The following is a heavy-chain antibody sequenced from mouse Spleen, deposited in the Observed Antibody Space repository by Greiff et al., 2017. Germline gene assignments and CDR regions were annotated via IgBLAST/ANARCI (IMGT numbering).Heavy chain of an antibody. V-gene: IGHV5-17*02. CDR2: ISSGSSTI. CDR3: ARGEVRRYFDV. J-gene: IGHJ1*01. CDR1: GFTFSSFG. Sequence: EVKLVESGGGLVQPGGSRKLSCAASGFTFSSFGMHWVRQAPEKGLEWVAYISSGSSTIYYADTVKGRFTISRDNPKNTLFLQMTSLRSEDTAMYYCARGEVRRYFDVWGAGTTVTVSS. D-gene: IGHD2-14*01.